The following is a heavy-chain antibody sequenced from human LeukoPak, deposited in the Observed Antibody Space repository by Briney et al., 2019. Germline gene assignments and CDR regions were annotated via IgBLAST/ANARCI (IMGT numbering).Heavy chain of an antibody. CDR1: GGSISDYN. J-gene: IGHJ3*02. CDR2: IISTGST. D-gene: IGHD3-22*01. CDR3: ARDLRYSSGYYLGDTFDI. V-gene: IGHV4-59*01. Sequence: PSETLSLTCTVSGGSISDYNWSWIRQPPGKGLEWIGYIISTGSTNYNPSLKSRVTISLDTSKNQFSLKLSSVTAADTAVYYCARDLRYSSGYYLGDTFDIWGQGTMVTVSS.